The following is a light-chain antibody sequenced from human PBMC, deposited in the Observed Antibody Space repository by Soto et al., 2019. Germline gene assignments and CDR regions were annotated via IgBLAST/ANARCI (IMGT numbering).Light chain of an antibody. J-gene: IGLJ2*01. V-gene: IGLV3-25*03. Sequence: SYELIQPPSMSVSPGQTARITCSGAALTKQIAYWYQQKPGQAPVLVIQKDRERPSGIPERFSGSTSGTTVTLTISGVQAEDEADYYCQSADSSGTYRVFGGGTKLTVL. CDR3: QSADSSGTYRV. CDR1: ALTKQI. CDR2: KDR.